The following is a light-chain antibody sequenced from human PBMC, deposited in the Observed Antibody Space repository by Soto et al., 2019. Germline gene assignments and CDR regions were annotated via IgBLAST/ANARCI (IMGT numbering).Light chain of an antibody. V-gene: IGKV1-27*01. CDR2: AAS. J-gene: IGKJ4*01. CDR3: QKYNCAPLT. Sequence: DIQMTQSASSLSASVGDRVTITCRASQGISHYLAWYQQKPGKVPKLLIYAASTLQSGVPSRFSGSRSGTDFTLTISSLPPEDVATYYCQKYNCAPLTFGGGTKVEIK. CDR1: QGISHY.